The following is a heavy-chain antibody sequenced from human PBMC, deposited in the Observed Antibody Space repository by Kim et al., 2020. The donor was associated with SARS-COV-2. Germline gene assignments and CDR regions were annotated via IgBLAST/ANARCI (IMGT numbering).Heavy chain of an antibody. D-gene: IGHD6-19*01. Sequence: GGSLRLSCAGSGFSFGAYYMIWVRQAPGKGLEWISYISRTTNTTYYADSVKGRFTISRDNSKNSVFLQMTSLTVDDTALYYCAGGKQWLAFDLWGQGTLVTVSS. CDR1: GFSFGAYY. CDR2: ISRTTNTT. J-gene: IGHJ4*02. V-gene: IGHV3-11*01. CDR3: AGGKQWLAFDL.